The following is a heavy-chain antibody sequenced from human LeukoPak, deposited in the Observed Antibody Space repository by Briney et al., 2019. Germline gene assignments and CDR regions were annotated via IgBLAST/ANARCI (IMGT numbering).Heavy chain of an antibody. J-gene: IGHJ4*02. CDR1: GFTFGDYA. V-gene: IGHV3-49*03. CDR3: TRVATIRFPDY. CDR2: IRSEAYGGTT. D-gene: IGHD5-12*01. Sequence: GGSLRLSCTASGFTFGDYAMSWFRQAPGKGLERVGFIRSEAYGGTTEYAASVKGRFTISRDDSKSIAHLQMNSLKTEDTAVYYCTRVATIRFPDYWGQGTLVTVSS.